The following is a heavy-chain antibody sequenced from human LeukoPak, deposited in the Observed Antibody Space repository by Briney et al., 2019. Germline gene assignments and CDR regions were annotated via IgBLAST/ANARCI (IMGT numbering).Heavy chain of an antibody. CDR1: GYTFTGYY. CDR3: ARAENYYDSSGLTPVEAFDI. D-gene: IGHD3-22*01. J-gene: IGHJ3*02. Sequence: ASVKVSCKTSGYTFTGYYMHWVRQAPGQGLEWMGWINPNSGGTNYVQKFQGRVTMTRDTSISTAYMELSRLRSDDTAVYYYARAENYYDSSGLTPVEAFDIWGQGTMVTVSS. CDR2: INPNSGGT. V-gene: IGHV1-2*02.